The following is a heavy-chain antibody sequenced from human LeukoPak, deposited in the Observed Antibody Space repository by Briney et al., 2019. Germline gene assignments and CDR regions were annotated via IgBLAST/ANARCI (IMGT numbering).Heavy chain of an antibody. CDR3: ARGRHGSWFDF. CDR1: GGPFSRYY. D-gene: IGHD6-13*01. J-gene: IGHJ4*02. CDR2: NHHTVSA. V-gene: IGHV4-34*01. Sequence: SETLSLTCAVYGGPFSRYYWTWIRQPPGKALEWLGDNHHTVSANYNPSLKSRLTISLDTSTRQFSLKLSSLTAADTAIYFCARGRHGSWFDFWGQGTLVTVSS.